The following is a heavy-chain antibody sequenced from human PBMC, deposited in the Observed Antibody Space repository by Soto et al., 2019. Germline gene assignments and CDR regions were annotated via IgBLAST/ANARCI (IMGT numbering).Heavy chain of an antibody. J-gene: IGHJ4*02. D-gene: IGHD3-22*01. V-gene: IGHV3-23*01. CDR2: ISGSGGTT. CDR1: GFTFSSDA. Sequence: EVQLLESGGDLEQPGGSLRLSCAASGFTFSSDAMSWVRQAPGKGLEWVSGISGSGGTTYYADSVKGRFTISRDNSKNTLSLHMNSLGTDVTPVYYCAQADHYFDSSGLYDYYFPYWGRRSLVTV. CDR3: AQADHYFDSSGLYDYYFPY.